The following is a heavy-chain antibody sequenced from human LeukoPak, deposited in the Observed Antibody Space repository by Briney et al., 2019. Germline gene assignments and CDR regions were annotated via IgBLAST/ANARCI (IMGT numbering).Heavy chain of an antibody. Sequence: SSVTVSCKASGYSFNSYGIMGVQQAPGQGLEWMGWISAYNGNTNYAQKPQGRVTMTTHKSTSTAYMELRSLRSDQRAVYYCAGVESLLYYNYMDVWGEGTTVTVSS. CDR2: ISAYNGNT. J-gene: IGHJ6*03. CDR3: AGVESLLYYNYMDV. CDR1: GYSFNSYG. D-gene: IGHD5-24*01. V-gene: IGHV1-18*01.